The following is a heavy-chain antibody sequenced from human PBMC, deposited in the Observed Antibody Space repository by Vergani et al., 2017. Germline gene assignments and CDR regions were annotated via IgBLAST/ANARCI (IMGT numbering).Heavy chain of an antibody. CDR3: AKDHVDIVATW. V-gene: IGHV3-21*01. J-gene: IGHJ4*02. CDR1: GFTFSSYS. CDR2: ISSSSSYI. Sequence: EVQLVESGGGLVKPGGSLRLSCAASGFTFSSYSMNWVRQAPGKGLEWVSSISSSSSYIYYADSVKGRFTISRDNAKTSLYLQINSLRAEDTAVYYCAKDHVDIVATWWGQGTLVTVSS. D-gene: IGHD5-12*01.